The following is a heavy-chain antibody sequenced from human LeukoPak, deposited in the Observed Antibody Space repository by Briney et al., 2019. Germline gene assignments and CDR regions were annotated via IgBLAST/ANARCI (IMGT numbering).Heavy chain of an antibody. CDR1: GFTFSSSA. D-gene: IGHD7-27*01. J-gene: IGHJ3*01. CDR3: AKLGIRDGIDF. CDR2: ISGSGADT. Sequence: PGGSLRLSCAASGFTFSSSAMSWVRQAPGTGLEWVSAISGSGADTYYADSVKGRFTISRDNSKYMVYLQMNSLRAEDTAVYYCAKLGIRDGIDFWGQGTVVSVSS. V-gene: IGHV3-23*01.